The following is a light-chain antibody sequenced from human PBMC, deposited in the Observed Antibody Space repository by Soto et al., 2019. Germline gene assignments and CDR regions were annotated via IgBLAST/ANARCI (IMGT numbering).Light chain of an antibody. Sequence: QSVLTQPPSASGTPGQRVAIACSGSSSKVGINSVSWYQQFPGAAPKVLIYNTNQRPSGVPDRFSGSKSGTSASLAISGLQPEDEADYYCAAWDDSLIGPVFGGGTWLTVL. CDR1: SSKVGINS. V-gene: IGLV1-44*01. CDR3: AAWDDSLIGPV. J-gene: IGLJ2*01. CDR2: NTN.